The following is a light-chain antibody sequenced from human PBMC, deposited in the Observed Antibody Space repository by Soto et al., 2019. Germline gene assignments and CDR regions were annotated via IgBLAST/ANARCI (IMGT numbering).Light chain of an antibody. J-gene: IGLJ1*01. CDR3: SPYTTSSTYV. CDR2: EVS. CDR1: SSDVGNYNS. Sequence: QSALTQPASVSGSPGQSITISCTGTSSDVGNYNSVSWYQQHPGKAPKLMIYEVSDRPSGVSHRFSGSKSGITASLTISGLQAEDEADYYCSPYTTSSTYVFGTGTKLTVL. V-gene: IGLV2-14*01.